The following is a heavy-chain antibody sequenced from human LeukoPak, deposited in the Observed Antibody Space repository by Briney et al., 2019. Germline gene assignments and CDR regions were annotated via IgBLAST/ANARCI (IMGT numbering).Heavy chain of an antibody. CDR3: ARRGASSGGLDY. CDR1: GFTFSSYS. J-gene: IGHJ4*02. Sequence: GGSLRLSCAASGFTFSSYSMNWVRQAPGKGLEWVSYISYSSSTIYYADSVKGRFTISRDNAKNSLYLQMNSLRAEDTAVYYCARRGASSGGLDYWGQGTLVTVSS. V-gene: IGHV3-48*01. CDR2: ISYSSSTI. D-gene: IGHD6-19*01.